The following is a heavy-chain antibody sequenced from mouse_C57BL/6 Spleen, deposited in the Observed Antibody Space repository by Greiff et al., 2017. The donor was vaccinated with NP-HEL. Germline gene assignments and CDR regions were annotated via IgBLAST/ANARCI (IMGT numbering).Heavy chain of an antibody. CDR2: FSPGDGDP. CDR1: GYAFRSSW. CDR3: ARSGLLPFAY. J-gene: IGHJ3*01. D-gene: IGHD2-3*01. V-gene: IGHV1-82*01. Sequence: QVQLQQSGPELVKPGASVKISCKASGYAFRSSWMNWVKQRPGKGLEWIGRFSPGDGDPNYNGKFKGKATLTADKSSSTAYMQLSSLTSEDSAVYFCARSGLLPFAYWGQGTLVTVSA.